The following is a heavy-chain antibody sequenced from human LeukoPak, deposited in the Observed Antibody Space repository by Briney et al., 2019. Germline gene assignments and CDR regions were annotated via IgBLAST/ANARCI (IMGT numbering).Heavy chain of an antibody. V-gene: IGHV1-69*05. Sequence: ASVKVSCKASGGTFSSYAISWVRQAPGQWLEWMGGIIPIFGTANYAQKFQGRVTITTDESTSTAYMELSSLRSEDTAVYYCARVPRRDSSTKDYWGQGTLVTVSS. CDR1: GGTFSSYA. J-gene: IGHJ4*02. D-gene: IGHD6-13*01. CDR2: IIPIFGTA. CDR3: ARVPRRDSSTKDY.